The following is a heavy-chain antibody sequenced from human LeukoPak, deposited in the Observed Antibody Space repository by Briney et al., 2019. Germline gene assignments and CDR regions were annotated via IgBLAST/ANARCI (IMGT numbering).Heavy chain of an antibody. D-gene: IGHD3-22*01. CDR2: ISYDGSNK. CDR1: GFTVSSNY. J-gene: IGHJ3*02. V-gene: IGHV3-30-3*01. Sequence: GGSLRLSCAASGFTVSSNYMSWVRQAPGKGLEWVAVISYDGSNKYYADSVKGRFTISRDNSKNTLYLQMNSLRAEDTAVYYCARELGYYDSSGYQSARAFDIWGQGTMVTVSS. CDR3: ARELGYYDSSGYQSARAFDI.